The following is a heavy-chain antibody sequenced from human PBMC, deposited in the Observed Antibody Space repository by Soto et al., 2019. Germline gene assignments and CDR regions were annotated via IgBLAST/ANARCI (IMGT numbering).Heavy chain of an antibody. CDR3: TRAPRADSSGTGDH. CDR1: GFTFGMYW. D-gene: IGHD1-26*01. CDR2: FTTDSTPT. Sequence: LSCVVSGFTFGMYWMHWVLEVAGQSPFCVSRFTTDSTPTNYAHSVRCRFTSSRATSKNTLYLQTHNFKPDYTAIYYCTRAPRADSSGTGDHWGQGTPVTVSS. V-gene: IGHV3-74*01. J-gene: IGHJ4*02.